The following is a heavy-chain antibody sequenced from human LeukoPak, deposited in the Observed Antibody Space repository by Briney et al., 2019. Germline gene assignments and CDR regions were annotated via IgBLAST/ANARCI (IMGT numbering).Heavy chain of an antibody. V-gene: IGHV4-39*01. D-gene: IGHD3-10*01. Sequence: SEALSLTCTVSGGSISSSSYYWGWIPRPPGKGLGWFGGIHYSGSTYYNPSLKSRVTISVDTSKNQFSLKLSSVTAADTAVYYCARPTYYYGSGWAFDIWGQGTMVTVSS. CDR3: ARPTYYYGSGWAFDI. J-gene: IGHJ3*02. CDR2: IHYSGST. CDR1: GGSISSSSYY.